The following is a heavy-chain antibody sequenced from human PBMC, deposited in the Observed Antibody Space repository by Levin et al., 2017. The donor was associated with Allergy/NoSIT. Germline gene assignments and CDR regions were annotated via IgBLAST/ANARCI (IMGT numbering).Heavy chain of an antibody. CDR2: IGTAGDT. Sequence: PGGSLRLSCAASGFTFSSYDMHWVRQATGKGLEWVSAIGTAGDTYYPGSVKGRFTISRENAKNSLYLQMNSLRAGDTAVYYCARGGPRGITMVRGVIADFDYWGQGTLVTVSS. V-gene: IGHV3-13*01. D-gene: IGHD3-10*01. CDR3: ARGGPRGITMVRGVIADFDY. CDR1: GFTFSSYD. J-gene: IGHJ4*02.